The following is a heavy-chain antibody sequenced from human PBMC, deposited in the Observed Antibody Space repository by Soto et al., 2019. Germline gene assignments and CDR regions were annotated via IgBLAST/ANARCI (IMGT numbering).Heavy chain of an antibody. CDR3: ARASSSTSGAIDY. V-gene: IGHV3-7*04. J-gene: IGHJ4*02. D-gene: IGHD2-2*01. CDR2: IKEDGSEK. CDR1: AFTFRNYW. Sequence: EVQLVESGGGLVQPGGSLRLSCAASAFTFRNYWMSWVRQAPGKGLECVAKIKEDGSEKYYVDSVKGRFTISRDNAKNSVYLQMNSLTVEDTAMYYCARASSSTSGAIDYWGQGTLVTVSP.